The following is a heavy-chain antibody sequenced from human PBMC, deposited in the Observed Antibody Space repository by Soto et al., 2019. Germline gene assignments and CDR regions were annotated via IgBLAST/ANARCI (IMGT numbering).Heavy chain of an antibody. J-gene: IGHJ4*02. D-gene: IGHD2-15*01. Sequence: SVKVSCKASGGTFSSYAISWVRQAPGQGLEWMGGIIPIFGTANYAQKFQGRVTITADESTSTAYMELSSLRSEDTAVYYCARVTGCSGGSCYSVFDYWGQGTLVTVSS. CDR3: ARVTGCSGGSCYSVFDY. CDR2: IIPIFGTA. CDR1: GGTFSSYA. V-gene: IGHV1-69*13.